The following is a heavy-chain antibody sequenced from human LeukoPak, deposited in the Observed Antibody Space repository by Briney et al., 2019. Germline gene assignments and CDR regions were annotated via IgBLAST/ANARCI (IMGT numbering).Heavy chain of an antibody. CDR2: INHSGST. D-gene: IGHD5-12*01. V-gene: IGHV4-34*01. CDR3: ARFKGYSGYDYAFDI. CDR1: GGSFSGYY. J-gene: IGHJ3*02. Sequence: NTSETLSLTCAVYGGSFSGYYWSWIRQPPGKGLEWIGEINHSGSTNYNPSLKSRVTISVDTSKNQFSLKLSSVTAADTAVYYCARFKGYSGYDYAFDIWGQGTMVTVSS.